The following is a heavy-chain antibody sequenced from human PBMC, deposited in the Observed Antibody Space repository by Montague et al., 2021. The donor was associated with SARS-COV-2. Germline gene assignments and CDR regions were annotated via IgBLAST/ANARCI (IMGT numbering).Heavy chain of an antibody. CDR3: LNYHGSGSYGDF. V-gene: IGHV3-23*01. Sequence: SRSLSLAASGFTFSTYAMTWVRQAPGKGLEWVSSISASGVRTHYPDSVKGRFTISRDNSKNTLYLQMSSLRAEDTAVYFCLNYHGSGSYGDFWGQGTLVTVSP. CDR2: ISASGVRT. J-gene: IGHJ4*02. CDR1: GFTFSTYA. D-gene: IGHD3-10*01.